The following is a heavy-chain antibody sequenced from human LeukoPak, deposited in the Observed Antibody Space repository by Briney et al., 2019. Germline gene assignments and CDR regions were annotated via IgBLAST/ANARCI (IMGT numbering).Heavy chain of an antibody. CDR2: TSSSSAYT. Sequence: PGGSLRLSCAASGFTFSSFSMIWVRQAPGKGLEWVSSTSSSSAYTFYAESGKGRFTISRDNSKNTLYLQMNSLRAEDTAVYYCARGDLGWYGPYFDYWGQGTLVTVSS. CDR1: GFTFSSFS. CDR3: ARGDLGWYGPYFDY. V-gene: IGHV3-21*04. D-gene: IGHD6-19*01. J-gene: IGHJ4*02.